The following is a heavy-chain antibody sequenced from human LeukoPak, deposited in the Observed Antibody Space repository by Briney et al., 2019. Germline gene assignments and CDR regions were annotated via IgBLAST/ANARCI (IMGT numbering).Heavy chain of an antibody. CDR3: AKSWLSWQQLVAEYFQH. V-gene: IGHV3-23*01. CDR1: GFTFSSYA. Sequence: GGSLRLSCAASGFTFSSYAMSWVRQAPGKGLEWVSAISGSGGSTYCADSVKGRFTISRDNSKNTLYLQMNSLRAEDTAVYYCAKSWLSWQQLVAEYFQHWGQGTLVTVSS. J-gene: IGHJ1*01. D-gene: IGHD6-13*01. CDR2: ISGSGGST.